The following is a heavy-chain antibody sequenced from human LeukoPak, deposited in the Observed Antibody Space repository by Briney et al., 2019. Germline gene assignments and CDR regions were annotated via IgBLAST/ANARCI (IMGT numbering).Heavy chain of an antibody. CDR2: IYYSGST. Sequence: SGTLSLTCTVSGGSISSYYWSWIRQPPGKGGEWIGYIYYSGSTNYNPSLKSRVTISVDTSKNHFSLKLSSVTAADTAVYYCGRYYDSSGYFGAFDTGGQGTMVTVSP. CDR3: GRYYDSSGYFGAFDT. D-gene: IGHD3-22*01. V-gene: IGHV4-59*01. J-gene: IGHJ3*02. CDR1: GGSISSYY.